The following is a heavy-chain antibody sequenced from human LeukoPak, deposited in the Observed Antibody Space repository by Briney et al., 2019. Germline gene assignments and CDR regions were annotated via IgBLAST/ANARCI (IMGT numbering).Heavy chain of an antibody. CDR3: ARDQRVTGRPDIDY. V-gene: IGHV3-74*03. CDR2: ISSDGSST. D-gene: IGHD6-6*01. J-gene: IGHJ4*02. Sequence: GSLRLSCAASGFTFRNHWMHWVRQTPGKGLVWVSRISSDGSSTTYADSVKGRFTISRDNAKNTLYLQMNNLRAEDTAMYYCARDQRVTGRPDIDYWGQGTLVIVSS. CDR1: GFTFRNHW.